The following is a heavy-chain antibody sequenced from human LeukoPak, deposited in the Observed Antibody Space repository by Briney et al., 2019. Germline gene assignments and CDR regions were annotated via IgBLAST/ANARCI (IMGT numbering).Heavy chain of an antibody. Sequence: GASVKVSCKASGYTFTGYYMNWVRQAPGQGFEWMGWIYPTSGTTKYVEEFQGRVTLTRDTSTNTAYMELSGLTPDDTAVYHCAKCGDHYYYYYMDVWGKGTTVTVSS. CDR1: GYTFTGYY. CDR3: AKCGDHYYYYYMDV. J-gene: IGHJ6*03. V-gene: IGHV1-2*02. CDR2: IYPTSGTT. D-gene: IGHD3-10*01.